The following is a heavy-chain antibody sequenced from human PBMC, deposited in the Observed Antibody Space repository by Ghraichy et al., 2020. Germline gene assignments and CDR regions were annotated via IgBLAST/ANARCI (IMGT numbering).Heavy chain of an antibody. Sequence: SETLSLTCTVSGGSISGSSYYWGWIRQPPGKGLEWIVSIYYSGDTYYNPSLKSRVTISVDTSRNHFSLKLRSVTAADTAHYSCARSPYCSGSSCFSNWFDPWGQGNLVTVSS. CDR3: ARSPYCSGSSCFSNWFDP. D-gene: IGHD2-15*01. J-gene: IGHJ5*02. V-gene: IGHV4-39*02. CDR1: GGSISGSSYY. CDR2: IYYSGDT.